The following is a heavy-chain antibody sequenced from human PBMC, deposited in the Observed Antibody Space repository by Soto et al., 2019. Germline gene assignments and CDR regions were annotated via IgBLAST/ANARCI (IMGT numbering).Heavy chain of an antibody. CDR3: ARGGFTYYYDSSGYYAPFDY. V-gene: IGHV1-2*04. D-gene: IGHD3-22*01. CDR1: GYTFTGYY. CDR2: INPNSGGT. Sequence: GASVKVSCKASGYTFTGYYMHWVRQAPGQGLEWMGWINPNSGGTNYAQKFQGWVTMTRDTSISTAYMELSRLRSDDTAVYYCARGGFTYYYDSSGYYAPFDYWGQGTLVTVSS. J-gene: IGHJ4*02.